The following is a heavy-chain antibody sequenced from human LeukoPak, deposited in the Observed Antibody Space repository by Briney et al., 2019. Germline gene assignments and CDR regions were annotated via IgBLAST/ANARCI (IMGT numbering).Heavy chain of an antibody. Sequence: GGSLRLSCADSGFTFSSYAMSWVRQAPGKGLEWVSAISGSGGSTYYADSVKGRFTISRDNSKNTLYLQMNSLRAEDTAVYYCAKASYSSGWYGWFDPWGQGTLVTVSS. CDR2: ISGSGGST. CDR1: GFTFSSYA. V-gene: IGHV3-23*01. J-gene: IGHJ5*02. D-gene: IGHD6-19*01. CDR3: AKASYSSGWYGWFDP.